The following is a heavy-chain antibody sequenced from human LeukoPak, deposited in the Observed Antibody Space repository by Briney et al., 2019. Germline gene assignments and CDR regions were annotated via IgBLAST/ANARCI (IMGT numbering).Heavy chain of an antibody. Sequence: GGSLRLSCAASGFTFSSYSMNWVRQAPGEGLEWVSSISGSSSYIYYADSVKGRFTISRDNAKNSLYLQMNSLRAEDTAVYYCARTHGPGYCSSTSCYCDYWGQGTLVTVSS. CDR2: ISGSSSYI. J-gene: IGHJ4*02. CDR1: GFTFSSYS. V-gene: IGHV3-21*01. D-gene: IGHD2-2*01. CDR3: ARTHGPGYCSSTSCYCDY.